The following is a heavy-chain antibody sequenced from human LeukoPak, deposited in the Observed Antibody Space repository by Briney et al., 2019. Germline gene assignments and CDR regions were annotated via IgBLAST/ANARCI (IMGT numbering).Heavy chain of an antibody. CDR1: GFTFSSYA. Sequence: GGSLRLSCVGSGFTFSSYAMNWVRQAPGKGLEWDSTINGGGGSTYYADSVQGRFTISRDNSRNTVYQQMNSLRAEDTAVYYCAKAPQTIAREYYFDYWGQGTLVTVSS. D-gene: IGHD1-1*01. CDR2: INGGGGST. V-gene: IGHV3-23*01. J-gene: IGHJ4*02. CDR3: AKAPQTIAREYYFDY.